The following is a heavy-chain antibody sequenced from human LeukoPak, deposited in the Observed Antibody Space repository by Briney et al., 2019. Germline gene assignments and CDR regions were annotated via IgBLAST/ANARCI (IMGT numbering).Heavy chain of an antibody. J-gene: IGHJ4*02. CDR1: GGSISSYY. Sequence: PSETLSLTCTVSGGSISSYYWSWIRQPPGKGLEWIGYIYYSGSTNYNPSLKSRVTISVDTSKNQFSLKLNSVTAADTAVYYCAKDVLGIGDYWGQGSLVTVSS. CDR3: AKDVLGIGDY. V-gene: IGHV4-59*12. D-gene: IGHD7-27*01. CDR2: IYYSGST.